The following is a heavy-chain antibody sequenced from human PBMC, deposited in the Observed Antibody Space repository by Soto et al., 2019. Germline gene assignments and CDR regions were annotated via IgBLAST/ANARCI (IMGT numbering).Heavy chain of an antibody. J-gene: IGHJ6*02. CDR1: GGSISSGGHY. CDR3: VRDQDFPNSYYYYGMDV. Sequence: QVQLQESGPGLVKPSQTLSLTCTVSGGSISSGGHYWSWIRQHPGKGLEWIGYIYYSGSTYYNPSLKSRVTISVDTSKNQFSLKLSSVTAADTAVYYCVRDQDFPNSYYYYGMDVWGQGTTVTVSS. D-gene: IGHD1-1*01. CDR2: IYYSGST. V-gene: IGHV4-31*03.